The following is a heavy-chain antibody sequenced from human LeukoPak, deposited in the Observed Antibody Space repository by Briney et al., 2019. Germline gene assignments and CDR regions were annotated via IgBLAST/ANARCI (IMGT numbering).Heavy chain of an antibody. V-gene: IGHV1-2*02. CDR1: GYTFTGYY. Sequence: ASVKVSCKASGYTFTGYYMHWVRQAPGQGLEWMGWISPNSGGTNYAQKFQGRVTMTRDTSISTAYMELSRLRSDDTAVYYCARVRGYGSGKNWFDPWGQGTLVTVSS. D-gene: IGHD3-10*01. J-gene: IGHJ5*02. CDR2: ISPNSGGT. CDR3: ARVRGYGSGKNWFDP.